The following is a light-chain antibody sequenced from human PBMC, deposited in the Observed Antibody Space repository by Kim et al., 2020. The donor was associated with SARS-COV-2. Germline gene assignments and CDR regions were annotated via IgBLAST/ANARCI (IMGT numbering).Light chain of an antibody. CDR1: QDITTF. CDR3: QQTHTTPDT. V-gene: IGKV1-39*01. Sequence: DIQMTQSPSSLSASVGDSVAIACRASQDITTFLSWYQQTPGKAPKLLIYDASSVQSGVPPRFSGSGSGTDFTLTISDLQPDDFVTYYCQQTHTTPDTFGQGTKLGI. CDR2: DAS. J-gene: IGKJ2*01.